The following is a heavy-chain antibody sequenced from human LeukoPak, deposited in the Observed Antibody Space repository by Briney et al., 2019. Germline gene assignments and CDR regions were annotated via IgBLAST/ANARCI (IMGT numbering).Heavy chain of an antibody. J-gene: IGHJ3*02. CDR3: AIDPSRGVIVVGPRNDAFDI. Sequence: GGSLRLSCAASGFTFSSYSMNWVRQAPGKGLEWVSYNTSSCNTIYYADSVKGRFTIPRDNAKNSLYLQMNSMRAEDTAVYYCAIDPSRGVIVVGPRNDAFDIWGQGTMVTVSS. CDR2: NTSSCNTI. D-gene: IGHD3-16*02. V-gene: IGHV3-48*01. CDR1: GFTFSSYS.